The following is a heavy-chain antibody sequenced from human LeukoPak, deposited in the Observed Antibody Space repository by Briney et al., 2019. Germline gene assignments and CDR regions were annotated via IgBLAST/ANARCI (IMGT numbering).Heavy chain of an antibody. V-gene: IGHV3-7*01. D-gene: IGHD4-17*01. CDR2: INIDGTRK. CDR3: VSDVETTPLCGPRSTYLPGDF. CDR1: GFTFSTYW. Sequence: GGSLRLSCSASGFTFSTYWMSWVRQAPGKGLEWVANINIDGTRKDYVDSVQGRFTISRDNAKNSLFLQMNSLRAEDTAVYYCVSDVETTPLCGPRSTYLPGDFWGQGTLVTVSS. J-gene: IGHJ4*02.